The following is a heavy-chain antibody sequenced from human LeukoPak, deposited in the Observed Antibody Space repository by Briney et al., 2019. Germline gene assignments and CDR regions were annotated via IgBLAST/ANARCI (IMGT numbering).Heavy chain of an antibody. Sequence: ASVKVSCKASGGTFSSYAISWVRQAPGQGLEWMGGIIPIFGTANYAQKFQGRVTITTDESTSTAYMELSSPRFEDTAVYYCARIKRGYSYFVQTDKNWFDPWGQGTLVTVSS. CDR2: IIPIFGTA. CDR1: GGTFSSYA. D-gene: IGHD5-18*01. CDR3: ARIKRGYSYFVQTDKNWFDP. V-gene: IGHV1-69*05. J-gene: IGHJ5*02.